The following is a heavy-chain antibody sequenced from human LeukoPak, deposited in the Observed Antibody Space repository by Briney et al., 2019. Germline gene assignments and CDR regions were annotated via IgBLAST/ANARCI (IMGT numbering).Heavy chain of an antibody. V-gene: IGHV3-30*18. CDR1: GFTFSSYG. D-gene: IGHD6-13*01. J-gene: IGHJ4*02. CDR3: AKAPSSWYRGEVY. CDR2: ISYDGSNK. Sequence: GGSLRLSCAASGFTFSSYGMHWVRQAPGKGLEWVAVISYDGSNKYYADSVKGRFTISRDNSKNTLYLQMDSLRAEDTAVYYCAKAPSSWYRGEVYWGQGTLVTVSP.